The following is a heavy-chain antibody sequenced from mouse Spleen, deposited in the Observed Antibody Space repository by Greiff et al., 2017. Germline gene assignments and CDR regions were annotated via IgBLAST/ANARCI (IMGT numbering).Heavy chain of an antibody. CDR3: ARGGYYGSSPAWFAY. J-gene: IGHJ3*01. D-gene: IGHD1-1*01. CDR1: GYTFTSYD. CDR2: IYPRDGST. Sequence: LVESGPELVKPGASVKLSCKASGYTFTSYDINWVKQRPGQGLEWIGWIYPRDGSTKYNEKFKGKATLTVDTSSSTAYMELHSLTSEDSAVYFCARGGYYGSSPAWFAYWGQGTLVTVSA. V-gene: IGHV1-85*01.